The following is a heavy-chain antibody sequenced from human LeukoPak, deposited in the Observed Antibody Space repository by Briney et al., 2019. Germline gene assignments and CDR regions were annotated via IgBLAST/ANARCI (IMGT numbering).Heavy chain of an antibody. CDR3: ARDCSGGSCYGAFDI. CDR2: IYDSGST. J-gene: IGHJ3*02. CDR1: GASIRSGDYY. D-gene: IGHD2-15*01. Sequence: SETLSLTCTVSGASIRSGDYYWSWIRQPPGKGLEWIGYIYDSGSTYYNPSLKSRITISVDTSENRFSLKLSSVTATDTAVYHCARDCSGGSCYGAFDIWGQGTMVTVSS. V-gene: IGHV4-30-4*01.